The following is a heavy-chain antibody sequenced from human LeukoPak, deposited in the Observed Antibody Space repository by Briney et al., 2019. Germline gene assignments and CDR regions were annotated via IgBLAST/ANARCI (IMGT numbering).Heavy chain of an antibody. CDR1: GGSFNGYY. J-gene: IGHJ4*02. D-gene: IGHD6-13*01. Sequence: SETLSLTCAVFGGSFNGYYWSWIRQPPGKGLEWIGEINHSGSTNFNPSLKSRVTISVDTSKNQFSLKLSSVTAADTAVYYCARGRGSWYDYWGQGTLVTVSS. CDR3: ARGRGSWYDY. V-gene: IGHV4-34*01. CDR2: INHSGST.